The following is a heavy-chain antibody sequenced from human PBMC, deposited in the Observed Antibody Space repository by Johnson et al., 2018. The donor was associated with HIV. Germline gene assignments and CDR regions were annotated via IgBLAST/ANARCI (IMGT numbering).Heavy chain of an antibody. CDR2: MSFDETNS. J-gene: IGHJ3*02. V-gene: IGHV3-30-3*01. CDR1: GFSFSSFA. Sequence: QVQLVESGGGVVQPGRSLRLSCVASGFSFSSFAMHWVRQAPGQGLQWVAVMSFDETNSYDSDSVDVKGRFTISRDNSKNTLYLQMNTLRAEDTAVYYCARVRPNPTVTTRGAAFDIWGQGTMVTVSS. CDR3: ARVRPNPTVTTRGAAFDI. D-gene: IGHD4-17*01.